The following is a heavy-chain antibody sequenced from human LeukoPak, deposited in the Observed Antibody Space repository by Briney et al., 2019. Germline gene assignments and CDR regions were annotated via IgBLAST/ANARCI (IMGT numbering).Heavy chain of an antibody. CDR2: IYYSGST. D-gene: IGHD2-2*01. V-gene: IGHV4-59*08. Sequence: SETLSLTCTVSGGSISSYYWSWIRQPPGKGLEWIGYIYYSGSTNYNPSLKSRVTISVDTSKNQFSLKLSSVTAADTAVYYCARMVVPAALLFDYWGQGTLVTVSS. J-gene: IGHJ4*02. CDR3: ARMVVPAALLFDY. CDR1: GGSISSYY.